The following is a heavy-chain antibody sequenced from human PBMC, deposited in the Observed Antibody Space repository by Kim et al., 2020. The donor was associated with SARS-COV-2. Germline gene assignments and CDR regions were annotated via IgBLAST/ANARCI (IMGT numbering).Heavy chain of an antibody. Sequence: SETLSLTCTVSGGSISSSSYYWGWIRQPPGKGLEWIGSIYYSGSTYYNPSLKSRVTISVDTSKNQFSLKLSSVTAADTAVYYCARYSEGYSSSGDYGMDVWGQGTTVTVSS. V-gene: IGHV4-39*01. CDR2: IYYSGST. CDR3: ARYSEGYSSSGDYGMDV. D-gene: IGHD6-13*01. CDR1: GGSISSSSYY. J-gene: IGHJ6*02.